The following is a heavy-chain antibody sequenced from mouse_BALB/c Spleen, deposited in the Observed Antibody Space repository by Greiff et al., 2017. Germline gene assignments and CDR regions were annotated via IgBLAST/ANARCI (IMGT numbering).Heavy chain of an antibody. Sequence: DVKLVESGGGLVKPGGSLKLSCAASGFTFSSYTMSWVRQTPEKRLEWVATISSGGSYTYYPDSVKGRFTISRDNAKNTLYLQMSSLKSEDTAMYYCTRVYYYGTPYYFDYWGQGTTLTVSS. CDR3: TRVYYYGTPYYFDY. CDR2: ISSGGSYT. V-gene: IGHV5-6-4*01. D-gene: IGHD1-1*01. CDR1: GFTFSSYT. J-gene: IGHJ2*01.